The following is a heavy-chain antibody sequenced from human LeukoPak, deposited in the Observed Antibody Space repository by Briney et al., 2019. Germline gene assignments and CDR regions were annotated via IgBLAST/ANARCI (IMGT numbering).Heavy chain of an antibody. CDR3: AKGGLYSGYDSYYYDSSGYPYYFDY. CDR1: GFTFSSYA. V-gene: IGHV3-23*01. J-gene: IGHJ4*02. Sequence: GGSLRLSCAASGFTFSSYAMSWVRQAPRKGLEWVSAISGSGGSTYYADSVKGRFTISRDNSKNTLYLQMNSLRAEDTAEYYCAKGGLYSGYDSYYYDSSGYPYYFDYWGQGTLVTVSS. CDR2: ISGSGGST. D-gene: IGHD3-22*01.